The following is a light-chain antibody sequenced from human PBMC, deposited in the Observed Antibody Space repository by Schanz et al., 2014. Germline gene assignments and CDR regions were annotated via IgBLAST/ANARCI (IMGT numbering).Light chain of an antibody. J-gene: IGLJ3*02. Sequence: QSALTQPRSVSGSPGQSVTISCTGTSSDVGGYNFVSWYRLHPGKAPKLMIYDVSNRPSGVPDRFSGSKSGTSASLAISGLRSEDEADYYCAVWDDSLTGWVFGGGTKLTVL. CDR3: AVWDDSLTGWV. CDR1: SSDVGGYNF. CDR2: DVS. V-gene: IGLV2-11*01.